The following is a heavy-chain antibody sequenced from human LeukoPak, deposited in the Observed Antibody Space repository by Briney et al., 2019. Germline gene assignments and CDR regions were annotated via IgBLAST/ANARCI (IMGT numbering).Heavy chain of an antibody. D-gene: IGHD1-14*01. CDR2: IYYSGST. J-gene: IGHJ6*03. CDR1: GGSISSHY. CDR3: ARASLDRYYYYMDV. Sequence: PSETLSLTCTVSGGSISSHYWSWIRQPPGKGLEWIGYIYYSGSTNYNPSLKSRVTISVDTSKNQFSLKLSSVTAADTAVYYCARASLDRYYYYMDVWGKGTTVTISS. V-gene: IGHV4-59*08.